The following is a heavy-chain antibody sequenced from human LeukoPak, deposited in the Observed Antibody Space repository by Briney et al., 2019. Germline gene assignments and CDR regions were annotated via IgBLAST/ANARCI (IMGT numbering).Heavy chain of an antibody. D-gene: IGHD5-18*01. V-gene: IGHV3-30*03. J-gene: IGHJ4*02. Sequence: GGSLRLSCAASGFTVSNNYMNWVRQAPGKGLEWVAVISYDGSNKYYADSVKGRFTISRDNSKNTLYLQMNSLRAEDTAVYYCARDLGVQLWLTLRYWGQGTLVTVSS. CDR1: GFTVSNNY. CDR3: ARDLGVQLWLTLRY. CDR2: ISYDGSNK.